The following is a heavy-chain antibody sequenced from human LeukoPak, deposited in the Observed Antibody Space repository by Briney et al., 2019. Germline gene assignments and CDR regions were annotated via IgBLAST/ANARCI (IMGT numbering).Heavy chain of an antibody. D-gene: IGHD3-10*01. CDR1: GYTFTDYY. CDR3: AKPYGSGSYYDP. J-gene: IGHJ5*02. CDR2: IIPILGIA. V-gene: IGHV1-69*02. Sequence: TVKISCKASGYTFTDYYMHWVQQAPGQGLEWMGRIIPILGIANYAQKFQGRVTITADKSTSTAYMELSSLRSEDTAVYYCAKPYGSGSYYDPWGQGTLVTVSS.